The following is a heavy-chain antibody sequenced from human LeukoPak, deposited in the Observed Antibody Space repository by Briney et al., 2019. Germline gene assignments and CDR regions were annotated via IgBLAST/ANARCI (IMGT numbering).Heavy chain of an antibody. Sequence: PGRSLRLSCAASGFTFSSYGMHWVRQAPGKGLEWVAVIWYDGSNKYYADSVKGRFTISRDNSKNTLYLQMNSLRAEDTAVYYCARDFYDSTTHRLDYFDYWGQGTLVTVSS. CDR2: IWYDGSNK. CDR3: ARDFYDSTTHRLDYFDY. D-gene: IGHD3-22*01. V-gene: IGHV3-33*01. J-gene: IGHJ4*02. CDR1: GFTFSSYG.